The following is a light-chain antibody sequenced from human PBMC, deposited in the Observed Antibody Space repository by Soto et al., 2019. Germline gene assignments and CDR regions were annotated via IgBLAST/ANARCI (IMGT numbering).Light chain of an antibody. Sequence: EVVLTQSPGTLSLSPGERATLSCRASQSVSSSYLAWYQQKPGQAPRLLIDGASSRATGIPDRFSGSGSGTDFTLTISRLEPEDFAVYYCHHYETFGQGTKVEVK. V-gene: IGKV3-20*01. J-gene: IGKJ1*01. CDR2: GAS. CDR1: QSVSSSY. CDR3: HHYET.